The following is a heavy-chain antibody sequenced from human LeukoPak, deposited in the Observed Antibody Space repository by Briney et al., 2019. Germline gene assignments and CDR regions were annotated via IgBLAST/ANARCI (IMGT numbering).Heavy chain of an antibody. CDR1: GGSISSGGYY. CDR3: ARSSAITRYCSSTSCYTGFDY. CDR2: IYYSGST. V-gene: IGHV4-31*03. J-gene: IGHJ4*02. Sequence: PSETLSLTCTVSGGSISSGGYYWSWIRHHPGKGLEWIGYIYYSGSTYYNPSLKSRVTISVDTSKNQFSLKLSSVTAADTAVYYCARSSAITRYCSSTSCYTGFDYWGQGTLVTVSS. D-gene: IGHD2-2*02.